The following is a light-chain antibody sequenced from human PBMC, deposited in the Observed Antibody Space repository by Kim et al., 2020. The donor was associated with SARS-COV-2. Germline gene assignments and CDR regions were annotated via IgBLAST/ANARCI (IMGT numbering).Light chain of an antibody. V-gene: IGKV3-20*01. CDR2: GAS. CDR1: IVISSY. Sequence: TITCPTSIVISSYLNWYQQRPGQAPRLVIYGASNRDTGIPERFRGSGSGTDFTLTITSLGPEDFAVYYCQQSNDSVRTFAQGTKVDIK. CDR3: QQSNDSVRT. J-gene: IGKJ1*01.